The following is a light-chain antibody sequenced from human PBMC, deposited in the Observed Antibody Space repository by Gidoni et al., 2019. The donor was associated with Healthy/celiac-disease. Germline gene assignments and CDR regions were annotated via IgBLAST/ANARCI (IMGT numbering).Light chain of an antibody. J-gene: IGKJ2*01. V-gene: IGKV2-28*01. CDR3: MQALQTPYT. CDR2: LGS. Sequence: DIVMTKSPLFLTVTPGEPASISCRSSQSLLHSNGYNYLDWYLQKPGQSPQLLIYLGSNRASGVPDRFSGSASGTDFTLKISRVEAEDVGVYYCMQALQTPYTFGQGTKLEIK. CDR1: QSLLHSNGYNY.